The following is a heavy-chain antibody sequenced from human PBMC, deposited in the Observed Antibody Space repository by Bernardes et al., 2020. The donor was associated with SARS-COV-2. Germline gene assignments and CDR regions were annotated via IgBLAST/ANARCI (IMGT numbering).Heavy chain of an antibody. D-gene: IGHD3-10*01. V-gene: IGHV4-31*03. Sequence: SETLSLTCTVSGGSISSGAYYWTWIRQPPGKGLEWIGYIYYSGSTYYNPSLKSRVAISVDTSQNQFSLKLSSVTAADSAVYYCARDSVRAGTFYNEYSYGLDVWGQGTTVTVSS. J-gene: IGHJ6*02. CDR3: ARDSVRAGTFYNEYSYGLDV. CDR2: IYYSGST. CDR1: GGSISSGAYY.